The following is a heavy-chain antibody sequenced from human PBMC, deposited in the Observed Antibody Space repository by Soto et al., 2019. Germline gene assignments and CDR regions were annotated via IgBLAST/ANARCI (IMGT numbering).Heavy chain of an antibody. D-gene: IGHD2-15*01. CDR1: GDSVSSNSAA. CDR3: ARHREGYCSGGSCGNWFDP. CDR2: TYYRSKWYN. J-gene: IGHJ5*02. V-gene: IGHV6-1*01. Sequence: SQTLSLTCXISGDSVSSNSAAWNWIRQSPSRGLEWLGRTYYRSKWYNDYAVSVKSRITINPDTSKNQFSLQLNSVTPEDTAVYYCARHREGYCSGGSCGNWFDPWGQGTLVTVSS.